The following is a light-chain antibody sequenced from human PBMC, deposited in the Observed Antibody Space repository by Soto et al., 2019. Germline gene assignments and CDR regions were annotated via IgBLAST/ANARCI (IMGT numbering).Light chain of an antibody. CDR2: GTS. V-gene: IGKV3-20*01. CDR3: QHYGTSPFT. Sequence: ELVLTQSPGTLSLSPGERATLSCRASQSVASSYLAWYQQKPGQAPRLLIYGTSSRATAIPDRFSGSGSGTDFTLTISRLEPDDFALYFCQHYGTSPFTFGPGTKVHI. J-gene: IGKJ3*01. CDR1: QSVASSY.